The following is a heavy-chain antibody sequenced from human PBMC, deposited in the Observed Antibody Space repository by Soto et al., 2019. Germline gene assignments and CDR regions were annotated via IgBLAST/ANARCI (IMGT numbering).Heavy chain of an antibody. CDR3: ARGGTSGSAVYNWFDP. V-gene: IGHV4-59*02. J-gene: IGHJ5*02. D-gene: IGHD3-10*01. CDR2: IHYSGGT. Sequence: SETLSLTCSVTGASVSSHSWSWIRQSPGKGLEWIGYIHYSGGTNYTPSLRSRVTISVETSKNQVSLNLTSLTAADTAVYYCARGGTSGSAVYNWFDPWGQGTLVTVSS. CDR1: GASVSSHS.